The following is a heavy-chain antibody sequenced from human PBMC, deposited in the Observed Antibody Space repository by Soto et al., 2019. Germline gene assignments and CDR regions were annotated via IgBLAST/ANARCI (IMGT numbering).Heavy chain of an antibody. J-gene: IGHJ5*02. Sequence: QVQLQESGPVLVKPSQTLSLTCTVSGGSISSGGYYWSWIRQHPGKGLEWIGYIYYSGSTYYNPSLKSRVTISVDTSKNQFSLKLSSVTAADTAVYYCAIFLIVVVPAANGWFDPWGQGTLVTVSS. CDR1: GGSISSGGYY. CDR3: AIFLIVVVPAANGWFDP. CDR2: IYYSGST. D-gene: IGHD2-2*01. V-gene: IGHV4-31*03.